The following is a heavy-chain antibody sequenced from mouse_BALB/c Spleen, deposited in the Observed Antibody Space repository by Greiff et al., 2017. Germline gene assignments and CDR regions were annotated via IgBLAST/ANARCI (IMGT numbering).Heavy chain of an antibody. CDR3: ARWGALYAMDY. CDR2: ISSGSSTI. CDR1: GFTFSSFG. V-gene: IGHV5-17*02. Sequence: EVQLVESGGGLVQPGGSRKLSCAASGFTFSSFGMHWVRQAPEKGLEWVAYISSGSSTINYADKVKGRFTISRDNPNNTPFLQLTSLRSEDTAVYYCARWGALYAMDYWGQGTSVTVSS. J-gene: IGHJ4*01.